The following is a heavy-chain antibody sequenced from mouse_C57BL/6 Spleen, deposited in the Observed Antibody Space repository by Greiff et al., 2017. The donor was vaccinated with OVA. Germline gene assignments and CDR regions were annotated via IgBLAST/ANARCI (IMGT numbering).Heavy chain of an antibody. CDR2: ISYDGSN. Sequence: EVQLQESGPGLVKPSQSLSLTCSVTGYSITSGYYWNWIRQFPGNKLEWMGYISYDGSNNYNPSLKNRISITRDTSKNQFFLKLNSVTTEDTATYYCARGYDYDHYFDYWGQGTTLTVSS. CDR1: GYSITSGYY. J-gene: IGHJ2*01. CDR3: ARGYDYDHYFDY. V-gene: IGHV3-6*01. D-gene: IGHD2-4*01.